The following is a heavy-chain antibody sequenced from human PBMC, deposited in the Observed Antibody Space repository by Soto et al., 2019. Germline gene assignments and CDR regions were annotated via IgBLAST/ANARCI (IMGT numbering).Heavy chain of an antibody. CDR2: ISSNSAYI. J-gene: IGHJ4*02. D-gene: IGHD6-6*01. CDR3: ATLGTSIAARLAH. Sequence: GGSLRLSCATSGFTFSGYAMTWVRQAPGKGLNWVSTISSNSAYIYYTDALRGRFTISRDNAKNTVSLHMNSLSVEDTATYYCATLGTSIAARLAHWGKGTLVTVSS. CDR1: GFTFSGYA. V-gene: IGHV3-21*06.